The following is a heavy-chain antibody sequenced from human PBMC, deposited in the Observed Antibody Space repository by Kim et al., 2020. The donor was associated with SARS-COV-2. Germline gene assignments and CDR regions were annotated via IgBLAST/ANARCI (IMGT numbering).Heavy chain of an antibody. D-gene: IGHD3-22*01. CDR3: ARDPYYYDSSGPMGR. Sequence: GGSLRLSCAASGFTVSSNYMSWVRQAPGKGLEWVSVIYSGGSTYYADSVKGRFTISRDNSKNTLYLQMNSLRAEDTAVYYCARDPYYYDSSGPMGRWGQGTLVTVSS. V-gene: IGHV3-66*01. J-gene: IGHJ4*02. CDR2: IYSGGST. CDR1: GFTVSSNY.